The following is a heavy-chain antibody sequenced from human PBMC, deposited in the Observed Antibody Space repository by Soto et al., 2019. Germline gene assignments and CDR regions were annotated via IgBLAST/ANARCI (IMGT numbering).Heavy chain of an antibody. V-gene: IGHV3-23*01. Sequence: GGSLRLSCAASGFTFSSYAMSWVRQAPGKGLEWVSAISGSGGSTYYADSVKGRFTISRDNSKNTLYLQMNSLRAEDTAVYYCAKDGGEGGVIVVVTDYWGQGTLVTVSS. D-gene: IGHD3-22*01. J-gene: IGHJ4*02. CDR1: GFTFSSYA. CDR3: AKDGGEGGVIVVVTDY. CDR2: ISGSGGST.